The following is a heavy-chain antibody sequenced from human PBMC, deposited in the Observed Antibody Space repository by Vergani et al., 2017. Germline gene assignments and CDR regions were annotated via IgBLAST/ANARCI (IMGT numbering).Heavy chain of an antibody. Sequence: QVQLVQSGAEVKKPGASVKVSCKVSGYTLTELSMHWVRQAPGKGLEWMGGFDPEDGETIYAQKFQGRVTMTEDTSTDTAYMELSSLRSEDTAVYYCARDGGIAARRGVVYYYYMDVWGKGTTVTVSS. V-gene: IGHV1-24*01. CDR1: GYTLTELS. J-gene: IGHJ6*03. CDR2: FDPEDGET. CDR3: ARDGGIAARRGVVYYYYMDV. D-gene: IGHD6-6*01.